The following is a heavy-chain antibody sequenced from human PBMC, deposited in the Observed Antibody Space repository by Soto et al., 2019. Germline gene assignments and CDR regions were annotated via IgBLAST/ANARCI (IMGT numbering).Heavy chain of an antibody. J-gene: IGHJ4*02. CDR2: IYYSGST. CDR3: ARSGVVVPAAVFDY. D-gene: IGHD2-2*01. Sequence: QVQLQESGPGLVKPSQTLSLTCTVSGGSISSGGYYWSWIRQHPGKGLEWIGYIYYSGSTYYNPSLKSRVTISVDTSKNQFSLKLSAVTAADTAVYYCARSGVVVPAAVFDYWGQGTLVTVSS. V-gene: IGHV4-31*03. CDR1: GGSISSGGYY.